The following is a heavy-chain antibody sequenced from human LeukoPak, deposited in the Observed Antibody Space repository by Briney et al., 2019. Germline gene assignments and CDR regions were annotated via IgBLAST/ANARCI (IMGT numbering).Heavy chain of an antibody. CDR3: ARLNYYDSSGYSKYYFDY. J-gene: IGHJ4*02. CDR2: IYTSGST. Sequence: SETLSLTCTVSGGSISSGSYYWSWIRQPAGKGLEWLGRIYTSGSTNYNPSLKSRVTISVDTSKNQFSLKLSSVTAADTAVYYCARLNYYDSSGYSKYYFDYWGQGTLVTVSS. D-gene: IGHD3-22*01. V-gene: IGHV4-61*02. CDR1: GGSISSGSYY.